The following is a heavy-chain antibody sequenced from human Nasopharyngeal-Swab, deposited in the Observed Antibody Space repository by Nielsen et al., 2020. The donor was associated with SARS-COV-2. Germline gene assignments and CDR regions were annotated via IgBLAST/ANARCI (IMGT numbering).Heavy chain of an antibody. CDR1: GYTLTELS. CDR2: FDPEDGET. Sequence: ASVKVSCKVSGYTLTELSMHWVRQAPGKGLEWMGGFDPEDGETIYAQKSQGRVTMTEDTSTDTAYMELSSLRSEDTAVYYCATGFAFRPNWFDPWGQGTLVTVSS. D-gene: IGHD2-21*01. V-gene: IGHV1-24*01. CDR3: ATGFAFRPNWFDP. J-gene: IGHJ5*02.